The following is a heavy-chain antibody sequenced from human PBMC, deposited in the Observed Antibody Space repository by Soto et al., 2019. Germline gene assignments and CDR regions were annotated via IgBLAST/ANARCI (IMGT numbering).Heavy chain of an antibody. J-gene: IGHJ4*02. V-gene: IGHV3-30*04. CDR2: ISYDGSNK. D-gene: IGHD4-4*01. CDR1: GFTFSSYA. CDR3: ARANDYSNYVHFDY. Sequence: GGSLRLSCAASGFTFSSYAMHWVRQAPGKGLEWVAVISYDGSNKYYADSVKGRFTISRDNSKNTLYLQMNSLRAEDTAVYYCARANDYSNYVHFDYWGQGTLVTVSS.